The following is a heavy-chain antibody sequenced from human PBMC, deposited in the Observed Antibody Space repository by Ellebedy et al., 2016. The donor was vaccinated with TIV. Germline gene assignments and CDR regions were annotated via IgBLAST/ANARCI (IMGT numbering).Heavy chain of an antibody. D-gene: IGHD4-23*01. Sequence: AASVKVSCKASGGTFSSYAISWVRQAPGHGLEWMGRIIPILGIGNYAQKFQGRVTITADKSTSTAYMALSSLKSEDTAVYYCARTDGKADDAFDIWGQGTMVTVSS. J-gene: IGHJ3*02. CDR1: GGTFSSYA. V-gene: IGHV1-69*04. CDR2: IIPILGIG. CDR3: ARTDGKADDAFDI.